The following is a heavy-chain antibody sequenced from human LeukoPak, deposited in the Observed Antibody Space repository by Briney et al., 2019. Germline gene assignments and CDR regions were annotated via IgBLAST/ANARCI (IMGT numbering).Heavy chain of an antibody. CDR2: IYSDGST. Sequence: GGFLRLSCVVSGFTVSDNYVSWVRQSPGKGLEWVSVIYSDGSTFHSDSVKGRFILSRDTSKTTLHLQMNSLRVNDTAVYYCVRLNWNDESAGWFDPWGQGTQVTLSS. J-gene: IGHJ5*02. D-gene: IGHD1-1*01. CDR1: GFTVSDNY. CDR3: VRLNWNDESAGWFDP. V-gene: IGHV3-53*01.